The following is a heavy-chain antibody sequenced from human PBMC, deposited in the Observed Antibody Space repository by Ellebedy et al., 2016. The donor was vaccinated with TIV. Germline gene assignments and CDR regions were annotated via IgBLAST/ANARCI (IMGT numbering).Heavy chain of an antibody. V-gene: IGHV3-7*03. D-gene: IGHD3-16*01. Sequence: GESLKISCAASGFIISGDWMSWVRQAPGKGLECVAHINPDGSAEYYVDSVKGRFTISRDNAKRSLFLQMNSLRVDDTAVYYCVTWGQSYDRWGQGSLVTISS. CDR2: INPDGSAE. J-gene: IGHJ4*02. CDR3: VTWGQSYDR. CDR1: GFIISGDW.